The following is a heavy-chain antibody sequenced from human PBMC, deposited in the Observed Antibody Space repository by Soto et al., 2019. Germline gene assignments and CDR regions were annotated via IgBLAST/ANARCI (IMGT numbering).Heavy chain of an antibody. CDR2: INPLPTSGST. J-gene: IGHJ4*02. V-gene: IGHV1-46*01. Sequence: ASVKVSCKASGYIFTNYYIHWVRQDPGQGLEWMAIINPLPTSGSTSCAQKFQGRVTVTRDTSTSTVYMELSSLTSEDTAIYYCARALTAAAYWGQGTLVTVSS. CDR1: GYIFTNYY. CDR3: ARALTAAAY. D-gene: IGHD6-13*01.